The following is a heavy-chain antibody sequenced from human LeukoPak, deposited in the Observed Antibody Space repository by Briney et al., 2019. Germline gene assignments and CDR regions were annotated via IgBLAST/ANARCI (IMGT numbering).Heavy chain of an antibody. CDR1: GGSISSQF. D-gene: IGHD6-19*01. V-gene: IGHV4-59*11. CDR2: IYNSGTT. Sequence: SETLSLTCIVSGGSISSQFWSWIRQPPGKGLEWIGNIYNSGTTNYNPSLESRVTISVDTSKNQLSLQVTSVTAADTAVYYCTKATQWLAFDYWGRGTLVTVSS. J-gene: IGHJ4*02. CDR3: TKATQWLAFDY.